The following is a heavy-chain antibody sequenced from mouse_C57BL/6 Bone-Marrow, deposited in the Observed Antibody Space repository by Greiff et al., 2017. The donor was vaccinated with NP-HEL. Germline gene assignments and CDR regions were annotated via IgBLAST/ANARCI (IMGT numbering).Heavy chain of an antibody. CDR2: INYDGIST. J-gene: IGHJ1*03. V-gene: IGHV5-16*01. D-gene: IGHD1-1*01. Sequence: EVQVVESEGGLVQPGSSMKLSCTASGFTFSDYYMAWVRQVPEKGLEWVANINYDGISTYYLDSLKSRFIISRDNAKNILYLQMRSLKSEDTATYYCARALGSSYGYFDVWGTGTTVTVSS. CDR3: ARALGSSYGYFDV. CDR1: GFTFSDYY.